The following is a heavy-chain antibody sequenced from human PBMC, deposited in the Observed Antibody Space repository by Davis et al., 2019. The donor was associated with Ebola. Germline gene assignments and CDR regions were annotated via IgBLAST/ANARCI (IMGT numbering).Heavy chain of an antibody. J-gene: IGHJ4*02. CDR3: ARAVVVVAAYYFDY. D-gene: IGHD2-15*01. CDR2: INAGNGNT. Sequence: ASVKVSCNASAYTFTTYAMHWVRQAPGQRPEWMGWINAGNGNTKYSQKFQGRVTITRDTSASTAYMELSSLRSEDTAVYYCARAVVVVAAYYFDYWGQGTLVTVSS. V-gene: IGHV1-3*01. CDR1: AYTFTTYA.